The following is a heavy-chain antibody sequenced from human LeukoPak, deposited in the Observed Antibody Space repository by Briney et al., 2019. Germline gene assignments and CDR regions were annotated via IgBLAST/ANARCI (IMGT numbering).Heavy chain of an antibody. V-gene: IGHV3-23*01. D-gene: IGHD2-15*01. J-gene: IGHJ4*02. CDR2: ISGSGGST. CDR1: GFTVSSNY. CDR3: AKTGGLLLGMCLY. Sequence: AGGSLRLSCAASGFTVSSNYMSWVRQAPGKGLEWVSAISGSGGSTYYADSVKGRFTISRDNSKNTLYLQMNSLRAEDTAVYYCAKTGGLLLGMCLYWGQGTLVTVSS.